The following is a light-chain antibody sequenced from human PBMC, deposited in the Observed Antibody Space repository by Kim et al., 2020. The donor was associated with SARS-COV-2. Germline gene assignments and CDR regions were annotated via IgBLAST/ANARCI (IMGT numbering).Light chain of an antibody. V-gene: IGLV6-57*01. J-gene: IGLJ2*01. CDR2: GDQ. CDR1: GGSIATDF. CDR3: QSYDDNEWV. Sequence: NFMLTQPPSVSESPGKTVILTCTRSGGSIATDFVQWFQQRPGSSPASVIYGDQQRPSGVPDRFSGSFDSSSDSASLTISGLKPEDGADYYCQSYDDNEWVFGGGTQLTVL.